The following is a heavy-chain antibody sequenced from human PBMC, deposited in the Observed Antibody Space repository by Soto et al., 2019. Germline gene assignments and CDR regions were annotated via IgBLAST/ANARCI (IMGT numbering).Heavy chain of an antibody. Sequence: SVKISCKASGGTFSSYAISWVRQAPGQGLEWMGGIIPIFGTANYAQKFQGRVTITADKSTSTAYMELSSLRSEDTAVYYCARDLTNYYDSSGFYCYDYW. J-gene: IGHJ4*01. CDR3: ARDLTNYYDSSGFYCYDY. V-gene: IGHV1-69*06. D-gene: IGHD3-22*01. CDR1: GGTFSSYA. CDR2: IIPIFGTA.